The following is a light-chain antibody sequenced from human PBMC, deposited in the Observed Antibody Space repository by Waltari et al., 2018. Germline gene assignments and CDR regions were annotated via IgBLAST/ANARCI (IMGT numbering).Light chain of an antibody. J-gene: IGKJ4*01. CDR2: KAS. CDR3: QHCYGTPLT. V-gene: IGKV1-9*01. CDR1: QGIRNN. Sequence: DIQMTQSPSFLSASVGDRVTISCQASQGIRNNLAWYQQKPGKGPKLLIYKASTLQSGVPSRFSGSGSGTDFTLTISSLQPEDFATYYCQHCYGTPLTFGGGTKVEIK.